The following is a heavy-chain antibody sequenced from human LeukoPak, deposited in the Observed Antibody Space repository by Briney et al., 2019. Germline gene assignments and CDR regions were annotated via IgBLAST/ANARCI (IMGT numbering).Heavy chain of an antibody. CDR1: GGPISGYH. D-gene: IGHD1/OR15-1a*01. Sequence: SETLSLTCSVSGGPISGYHWSWIRQPPGKGLEWIGYIYYSGTTGSTNYNPSLKSRLTISVDTSKNQFSLDLSSVTAADTAVYYCARWNSGGDYWGQGTLVTVSS. V-gene: IGHV4-59*01. CDR3: ARWNSGGDY. J-gene: IGHJ4*02. CDR2: IYYSGTTGST.